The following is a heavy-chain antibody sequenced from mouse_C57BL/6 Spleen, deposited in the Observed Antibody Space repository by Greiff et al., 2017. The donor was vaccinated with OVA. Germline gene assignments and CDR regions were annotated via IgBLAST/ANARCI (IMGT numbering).Heavy chain of an antibody. Sequence: QVQLQQSGAELVRPGASVTLSCKASGYTFTDYEMHWVKQTPVHGLEWIGAIDPETGGTAYNQKFKGKAILTADKSSSTAYMELRSLTSEDSAVYYCTRSLITTVVATGDYWGQGTTLTVSS. J-gene: IGHJ2*01. CDR2: IDPETGGT. CDR1: GYTFTDYE. V-gene: IGHV1-15*01. D-gene: IGHD1-1*01. CDR3: TRSLITTVVATGDY.